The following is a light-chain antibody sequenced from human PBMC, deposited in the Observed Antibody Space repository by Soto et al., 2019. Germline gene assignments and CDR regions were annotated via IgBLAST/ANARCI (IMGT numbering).Light chain of an antibody. CDR3: SSYAGSSFNV. CDR2: EVS. CDR1: SSDVGGYNY. J-gene: IGLJ1*01. Sequence: QSALTQPPSASGSPGQSVTISCTGTSSDVGGYNYVSWYQQQPGKAPKLIIYEVSNRPSGVPDRFSGSKSGNTASLTVSGLQAEDEADYYCSSYAGSSFNVFGTGTKLTVL. V-gene: IGLV2-8*01.